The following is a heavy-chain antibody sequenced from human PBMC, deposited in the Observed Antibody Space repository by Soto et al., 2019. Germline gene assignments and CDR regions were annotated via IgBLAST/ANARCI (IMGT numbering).Heavy chain of an antibody. J-gene: IGHJ4*02. Sequence: QPGGSLRLSCAASGFTFSSYWMHWVRQTPGKGLVWVSRINSDGSSTDYADSVKGRFTISRDNAKNTLYLHMNSLRAEDTAVYYCARGSSGAARRLFDYSGQGTQVPVSS. CDR1: GFTFSSYW. CDR2: INSDGSST. V-gene: IGHV3-74*01. D-gene: IGHD6-6*01. CDR3: ARGSSGAARRLFDY.